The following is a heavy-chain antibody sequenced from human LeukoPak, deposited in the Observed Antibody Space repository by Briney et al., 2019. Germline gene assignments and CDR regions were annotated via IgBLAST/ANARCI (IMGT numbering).Heavy chain of an antibody. D-gene: IGHD2-21*02. CDR2: INWNSGDA. CDR1: GFMFDDYA. Sequence: GGSLRLSCAASGFMFDDYAMHWVRQVPGKGLEWVSGINWNSGDAGYADSVKGRFTISRDNSKNTLYLQMNSLRAEDTAVYYCARDHAYYCGGDCYLDYWGQGTLVTVSS. V-gene: IGHV3-9*01. J-gene: IGHJ4*02. CDR3: ARDHAYYCGGDCYLDY.